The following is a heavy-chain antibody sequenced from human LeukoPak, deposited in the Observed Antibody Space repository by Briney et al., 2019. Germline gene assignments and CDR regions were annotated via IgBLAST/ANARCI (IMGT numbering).Heavy chain of an antibody. CDR2: IYTSGST. CDR3: ARASGYSSSWTQYYMDV. Sequence: SETLSLTCTVSGGSISSYYWSWIRQPAGKGLEWIGRIYTSGSTNYNPSLKSRVTMSVDTSKNQFSLKLSSVTAADTAVYYCARASGYSSSWTQYYMDVWGKGTTVTVSS. J-gene: IGHJ6*03. CDR1: GGSISSYY. D-gene: IGHD6-13*01. V-gene: IGHV4-4*07.